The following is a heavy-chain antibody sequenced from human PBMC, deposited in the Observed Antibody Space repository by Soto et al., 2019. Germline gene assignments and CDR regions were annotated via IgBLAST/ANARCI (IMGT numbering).Heavy chain of an antibody. D-gene: IGHD6-13*01. CDR2: ISYDGSNK. V-gene: IGHV3-30*04. CDR1: GFTFSSYA. CDR3: ARGTSSSSWYALGWFDP. J-gene: IGHJ5*02. Sequence: PGGSLTLSCAASGFTFSSYAMHWVRQAPGKGLEWVAVISYDGSNKYYADSVKGRFTISRDNSKNTLYLQMNSLRAEDTAVYYCARGTSSSSWYALGWFDPWGQGTLVTVSS.